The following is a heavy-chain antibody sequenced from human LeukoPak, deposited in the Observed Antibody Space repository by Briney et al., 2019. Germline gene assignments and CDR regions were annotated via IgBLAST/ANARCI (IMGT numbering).Heavy chain of an antibody. CDR3: ARPGLFWSGGSCYPFEY. D-gene: IGHD2-15*01. CDR1: GFTFSSYE. Sequence: GGSLRLSCAASGFTFSSYEMNWVRQAPGKGLEWISYISSNGSTIYYADSVKGRFTISRDNAKNSLFLQMNSLRVEDTAVYYCARPGLFWSGGSCYPFEYWGQGTLVTVSS. V-gene: IGHV3-48*03. CDR2: ISSNGSTI. J-gene: IGHJ4*02.